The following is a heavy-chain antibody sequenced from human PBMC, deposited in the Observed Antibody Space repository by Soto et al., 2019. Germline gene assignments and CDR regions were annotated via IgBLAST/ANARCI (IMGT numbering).Heavy chain of an antibody. CDR3: ARDRPLLRYFDY. CDR2: INSDGSST. D-gene: IGHD3-9*01. V-gene: IGHV3-74*01. J-gene: IGHJ4*02. CDR1: GFTFSSYW. Sequence: EVQLVESGGGLVQPGGSLRLSCAASGFTFSSYWMHWVRQAPGKGLVWVSRINSDGSSTSYEDSVKGRFTISRDNAKNTLYLQMNSLRAEDTDVYYCARDRPLLRYFDYWGQGTLVTVSS.